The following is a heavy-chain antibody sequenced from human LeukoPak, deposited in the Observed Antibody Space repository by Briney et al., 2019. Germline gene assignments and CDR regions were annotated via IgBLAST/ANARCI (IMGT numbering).Heavy chain of an antibody. CDR1: GGSISSYY. CDR2: IYYSGST. D-gene: IGHD2-15*01. J-gene: IGHJ5*02. Sequence: SETLSLTFTVSGGSISSYYWSWIRQPPGKGLEWIGYIYYSGSTNYNPSLKSRVTISVDTSKNQFSLKLSSVTAADTAVYYCARVDYSWFDPWGQGTLVTVSS. V-gene: IGHV4-59*01. CDR3: ARVDYSWFDP.